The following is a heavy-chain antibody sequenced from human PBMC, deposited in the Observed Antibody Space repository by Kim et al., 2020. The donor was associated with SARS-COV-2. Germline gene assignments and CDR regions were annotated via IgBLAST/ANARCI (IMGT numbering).Heavy chain of an antibody. CDR3: ARDGQVRDIVVVPAAREDYYYGMDV. J-gene: IGHJ6*02. D-gene: IGHD2-2*01. CDR1: GYTFTSYG. V-gene: IGHV1-18*01. CDR2: ISAYNGNT. Sequence: ASVKVSCKASGYTFTSYGISWVRQAPGQGLEWMGWISAYNGNTNYAQKLQGRVTMTTDTSTSTAYMELRSLRSDDTAVYYCARDGQVRDIVVVPAAREDYYYGMDVWGQGTTVTVSS.